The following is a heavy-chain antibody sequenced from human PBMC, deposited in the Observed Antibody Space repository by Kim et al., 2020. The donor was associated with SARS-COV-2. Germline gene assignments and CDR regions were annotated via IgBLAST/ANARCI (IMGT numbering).Heavy chain of an antibody. CDR2: IKSKTDGGTT. J-gene: IGHJ4*02. V-gene: IGHV3-15*01. CDR1: GFTFSNAW. Sequence: LSLTCAASGFTFSNAWMSWVRQAPGKGLEWVGRIKSKTDGGTTDYAAPVKGRFTISRDDSKNTLYLQMNSLKTEDTAVYYCTTEVVHYGDDYWGQGTLVTVSS. CDR3: TTEVVHYGDDY. D-gene: IGHD4-17*01.